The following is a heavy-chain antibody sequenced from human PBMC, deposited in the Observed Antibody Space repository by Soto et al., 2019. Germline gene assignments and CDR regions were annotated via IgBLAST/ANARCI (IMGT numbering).Heavy chain of an antibody. J-gene: IGHJ4*02. Sequence: QITLKESGPTLVKPTQTLTLTCTFSGFSLSTQGVHVXWXXQXXGKALEWLALIYWDDNEVYSPSLKNRLTITKDTSKSQVVLTLATVDPVDTATYYCXXRDXXDYFFQFWGQGILVNVSS. D-gene: IGHD4-17*01. CDR2: IYWDDNE. CDR1: GFSLSTQGVH. CDR3: XXRDXXDYFFQF. V-gene: IGHV2-5*02.